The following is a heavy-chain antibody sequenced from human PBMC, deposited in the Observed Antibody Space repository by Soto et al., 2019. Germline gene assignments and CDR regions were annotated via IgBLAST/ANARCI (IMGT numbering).Heavy chain of an antibody. CDR3: TREDIVVVPAATWGKYYYGMDV. Sequence: EVQLVESGGGLVQPGGSLKLSCAASGFTFSGSAMHWVRQASGKGLEWVGRIRSKANSYATAYAASVKGRFTISRDDSKNTAYLQMNSLKTEDTAVYYCTREDIVVVPAATWGKYYYGMDVWGQGTTVTVSS. J-gene: IGHJ6*02. CDR1: GFTFSGSA. V-gene: IGHV3-73*02. CDR2: IRSKANSYAT. D-gene: IGHD2-2*01.